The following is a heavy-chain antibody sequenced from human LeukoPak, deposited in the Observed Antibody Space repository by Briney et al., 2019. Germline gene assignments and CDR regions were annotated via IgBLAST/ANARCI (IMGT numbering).Heavy chain of an antibody. CDR1: GFTFSSYA. D-gene: IGHD3-3*01. J-gene: IGHJ4*02. V-gene: IGHV3-23*01. Sequence: GGSLRLSCAASGFTFSSYAMSWVRQAPGKGLEWVSAISGSGGSTYYADSVKGRFTISRDNSKNTLYLQMNSLRAEDTAVYYCAKVLAGFLEWHPFDYWGQGTLVTVSS. CDR2: ISGSGGST. CDR3: AKVLAGFLEWHPFDY.